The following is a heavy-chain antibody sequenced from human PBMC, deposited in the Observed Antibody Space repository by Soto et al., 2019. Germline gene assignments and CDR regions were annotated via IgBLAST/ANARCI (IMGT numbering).Heavy chain of an antibody. CDR2: IDPTDSYT. J-gene: IGHJ4*02. D-gene: IGHD6-13*01. Sequence: PGASVKISCKGSGYSFTSYLIGWVRQMPGKGLECMGMIDPTDSYTNYSPSFQGHVTISADKSISTAYLQWSSLKASDTAMYYCARLQAAAGDNDLTFDYWGQGTLVTVSS. CDR3: ARLQAAAGDNDLTFDY. V-gene: IGHV5-10-1*01. CDR1: GYSFTSYL.